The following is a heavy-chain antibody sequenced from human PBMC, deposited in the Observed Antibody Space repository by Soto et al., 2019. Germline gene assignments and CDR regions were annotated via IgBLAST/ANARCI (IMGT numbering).Heavy chain of an antibody. V-gene: IGHV1-18*01. D-gene: IGHD2-2*01. CDR2: ISTYNGNT. J-gene: IGHJ4*02. CDR3: ARDTSNYFDF. CDR1: GYTFNTYY. Sequence: ASVKVSCKTSGYTFNTYYISWLRQAPGQGLEWIGWISTYNGNTNYVPKFQGRITMTTDTSTSTAYMELRSLRSDDTALYFCARDTSNYFDFWGQGTPVSVSS.